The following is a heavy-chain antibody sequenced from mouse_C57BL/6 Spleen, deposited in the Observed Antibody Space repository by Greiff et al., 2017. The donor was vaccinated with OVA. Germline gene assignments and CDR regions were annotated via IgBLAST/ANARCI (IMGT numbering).Heavy chain of an antibody. CDR3: ARGGYYGSGYEDWYFDV. Sequence: EVKLQESGPELVKPGASVKIPCKASGYTFTDYNMDWVKQSHGKSLEWIGDINPNNGGTIYNQKFKGKATLTVDKSSSTAYLALRSLTSEDTAVYYCARGGYYGSGYEDWYFDVWGTGTTVTVSS. CDR2: INPNNGGT. CDR1: GYTFTDYN. D-gene: IGHD1-1*01. V-gene: IGHV1-18*01. J-gene: IGHJ1*03.